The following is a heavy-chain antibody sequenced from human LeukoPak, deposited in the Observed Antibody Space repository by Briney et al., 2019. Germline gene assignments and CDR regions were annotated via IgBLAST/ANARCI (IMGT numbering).Heavy chain of an antibody. CDR2: INPNSGGT. CDR3: ARDRFGYYYGSGSTFDP. J-gene: IGHJ5*02. CDR1: GYTFTGYY. V-gene: IGHV1-2*02. Sequence: ASVKVSCKASGYTFTGYYMHWVRQAPRQGLEWMGWINPNSGGTNYAQKFQGRVTMTRDTSISTAYMELSRLRSDDTAVYYCARDRFGYYYGSGSTFDPWGQGTLVTVSS. D-gene: IGHD3-10*01.